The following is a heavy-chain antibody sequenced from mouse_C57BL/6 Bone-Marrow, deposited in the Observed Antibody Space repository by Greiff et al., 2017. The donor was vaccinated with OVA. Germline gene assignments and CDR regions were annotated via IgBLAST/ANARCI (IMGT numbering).Heavy chain of an antibody. Sequence: QVQLQQSGAELARPGASVKLSCKASGYTFTSYGISWVKQRTGQGLEWIGEIYPRSGNTYYNEKFKGKATLTADKSSSTAYMELSSLTSEDSAVYFCARSKLLTTVVATFDYWGQGTTLTVSS. CDR3: ARSKLLTTVVATFDY. CDR1: GYTFTSYG. CDR2: IYPRSGNT. V-gene: IGHV1-81*01. J-gene: IGHJ2*01. D-gene: IGHD1-1*01.